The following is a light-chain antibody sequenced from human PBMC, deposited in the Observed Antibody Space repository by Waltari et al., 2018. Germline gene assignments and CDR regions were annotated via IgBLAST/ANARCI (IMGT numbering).Light chain of an antibody. J-gene: IGKJ2*01. Sequence: EIVLTQSPGTLSLSTGERATLSCRASQTISNYLAWYQQKPGQAPRLLIYDASSRGIGIPDRFSGSGSGTDFTLTISRLEPEDFAMYYCQQYGSSPTFGQGTKLEIK. CDR3: QQYGSSPT. CDR2: DAS. V-gene: IGKV3-20*01. CDR1: QTISNY.